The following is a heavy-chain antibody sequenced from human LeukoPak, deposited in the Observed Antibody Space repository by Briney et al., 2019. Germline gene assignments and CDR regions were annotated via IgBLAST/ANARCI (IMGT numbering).Heavy chain of an antibody. CDR1: GGSFSDYS. J-gene: IGHJ6*03. D-gene: IGHD2/OR15-2a*01. V-gene: IGHV4-34*01. CDR2: INQSEET. CDR3: ARVGYNLSINDWSRTGLGAYPTKYYYYMDV. Sequence: PSETLSLTCAVYGGSFSDYSWTWIRQPPGKGLNGMEEINQSEETNHNPPLMSRVIMSVDTSQNQISLKVSSVTAADTAVYYCARVGYNLSINDWSRTGLGAYPTKYYYYMDVWGKGTTVTVSS.